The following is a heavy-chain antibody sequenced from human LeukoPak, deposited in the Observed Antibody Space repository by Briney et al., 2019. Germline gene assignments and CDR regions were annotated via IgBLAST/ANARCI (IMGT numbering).Heavy chain of an antibody. CDR2: IYPGDSET. V-gene: IGHV5-51*01. Sequence: GESLKISCKGSGYSFTSFWIGWLRQMPGKGLEWMGIIYPGDSETRYSPSFQGQVTISADKSISTAYLQWSSLKASDTAMYYCARLRGSSWTDFQHWGQGTLASVSS. J-gene: IGHJ1*01. CDR1: GYSFTSFW. CDR3: ARLRGSSWTDFQH. D-gene: IGHD6-13*01.